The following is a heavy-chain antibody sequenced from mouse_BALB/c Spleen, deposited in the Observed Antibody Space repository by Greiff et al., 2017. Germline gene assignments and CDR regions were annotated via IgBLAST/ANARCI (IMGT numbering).Heavy chain of an antibody. J-gene: IGHJ1*01. V-gene: IGHV5-17*02. D-gene: IGHD2-14*01. Sequence: EVMLVESGGGLVQPGGSRKLSCAASGFSFSSFGMHWVRQAPEKGLEWVAYIRSGSSTLYYADTVKGRFTISRDNPKNTLFLQMTSLRSEDTAMYYCARGVRDWYFDVWGAGTTVTVSS. CDR2: IRSGSSTL. CDR1: GFSFSSFG. CDR3: ARGVRDWYFDV.